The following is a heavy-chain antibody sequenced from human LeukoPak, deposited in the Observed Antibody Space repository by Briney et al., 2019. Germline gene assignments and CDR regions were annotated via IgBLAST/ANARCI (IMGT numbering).Heavy chain of an antibody. V-gene: IGHV3-30-3*01. CDR1: GFTFSSYA. J-gene: IGHJ5*02. Sequence: PGGSLRLSCAASGFTFSSYAMHWVRQAPGKGLEWVAVISYDGSNKYYADSVKGRFTISRDNSKNTLYLQMNSLRAEDTAVYYCARAGGGAPDPFDPWGQGTLVTVSS. CDR3: ARAGGGAPDPFDP. CDR2: ISYDGSNK. D-gene: IGHD3-16*01.